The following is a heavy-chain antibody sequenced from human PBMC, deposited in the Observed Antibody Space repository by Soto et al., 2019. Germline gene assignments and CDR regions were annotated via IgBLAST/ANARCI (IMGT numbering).Heavy chain of an antibody. D-gene: IGHD3-3*01. J-gene: IGHJ4*02. CDR1: GGSISSYY. V-gene: IGHV4-30-2*01. CDR3: ATGIFGGYPFDY. CDR2: IYHSGST. Sequence: SETLSLTCAVSGGSISSYYWTWIRQPPGKGLEWIGYIYHSGSTYHNPSLKSRVTISVDRSKNQFSLKLSSVTAADTAVYYCATGIFGGYPFDYWGQGTLVTVSS.